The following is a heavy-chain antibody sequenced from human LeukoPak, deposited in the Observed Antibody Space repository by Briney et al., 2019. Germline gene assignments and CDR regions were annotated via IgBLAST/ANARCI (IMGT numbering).Heavy chain of an antibody. V-gene: IGHV3-30*18. Sequence: GGSLRFSCAASGFTFGSYGMNWVPQAPGKGLEWMAVISYDGSNKYYADSVKGRLTISRDNSKNTLYLQMNSLRAEDTAVYYCAKATSGSYSFWGQGTLVTVSS. J-gene: IGHJ1*01. D-gene: IGHD1-26*01. CDR1: GFTFGSYG. CDR3: AKATSGSYSF. CDR2: ISYDGSNK.